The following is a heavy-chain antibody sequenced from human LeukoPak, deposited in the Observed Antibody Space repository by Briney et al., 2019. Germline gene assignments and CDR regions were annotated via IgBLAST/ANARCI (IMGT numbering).Heavy chain of an antibody. J-gene: IGHJ6*03. Sequence: GGSLRLSXAASGFTFSSYSMNWVRQAPGKGLEWVSSISSSSYIYYADSVKGRFTISRDNAKNSLYLQMNSLRAEDTAVYYCARAGSSSEIYYYYMDVWGKRTTVTVSS. CDR2: ISSSSYI. CDR1: GFTFSSYS. D-gene: IGHD6-6*01. V-gene: IGHV3-21*01. CDR3: ARAGSSSEIYYYYMDV.